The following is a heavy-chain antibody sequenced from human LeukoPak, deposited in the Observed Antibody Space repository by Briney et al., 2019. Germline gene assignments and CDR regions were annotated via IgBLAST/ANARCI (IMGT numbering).Heavy chain of an antibody. CDR3: ARDQRAQLWSYFDY. CDR2: IYYSGST. J-gene: IGHJ4*02. V-gene: IGHV4-31*03. D-gene: IGHD5-18*01. CDR1: GVSISSGGYY. Sequence: SETLSLTCTASGVSISSGGYYWRWIRQHPGKGLGWIGYIYYSGSTYYNPSLKSRVTISVDTSKNQFSLKLSSVTAADTAVYYCARDQRAQLWSYFDYWGQGTLVTVSS.